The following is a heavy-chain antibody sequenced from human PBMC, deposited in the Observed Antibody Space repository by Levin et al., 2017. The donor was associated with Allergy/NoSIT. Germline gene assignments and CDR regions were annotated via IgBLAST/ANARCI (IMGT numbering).Heavy chain of an antibody. V-gene: IGHV3-23*01. Sequence: GESLKISCAASGFTFSSYAMSWVRQAPGKGLEWVSAISGSGGSTYYADSVKGRFTISRDNSKNTLYLQMNSLRAEDTAVYYCAKAGIAVAGTCVDYWGQGTLVTVSS. CDR2: ISGSGGST. CDR1: GFTFSSYA. CDR3: AKAGIAVAGTCVDY. D-gene: IGHD6-19*01. J-gene: IGHJ4*02.